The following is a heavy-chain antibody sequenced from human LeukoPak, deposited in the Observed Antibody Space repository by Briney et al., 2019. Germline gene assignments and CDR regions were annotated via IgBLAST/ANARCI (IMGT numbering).Heavy chain of an antibody. CDR1: GGSFSGYY. Sequence: SETLSLTCAVYGGSFSGYYWSWIRQPPGKGLEWIGEINHSGSTNYNPSLKSRVTISVDTSKNQFSLKLSSVTAADTAVYYCARDQYGSGSYSRRYYYMDVWGKGTTVTVSS. D-gene: IGHD3-10*01. CDR3: ARDQYGSGSYSRRYYYMDV. CDR2: INHSGST. J-gene: IGHJ6*03. V-gene: IGHV4-34*01.